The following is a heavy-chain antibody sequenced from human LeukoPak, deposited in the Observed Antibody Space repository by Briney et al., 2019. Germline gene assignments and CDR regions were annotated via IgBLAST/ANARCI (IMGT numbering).Heavy chain of an antibody. D-gene: IGHD1/OR15-1a*01. CDR3: ARDRTANKWWFDP. J-gene: IGHJ5*02. CDR2: IIPILGIA. CDR1: GGTFSSYA. V-gene: IGHV1-69*04. Sequence: SVKVSCKASGGTFSSYAISWVRQAPGQGLEWMGRIIPILGIANYAQKFQGSVTITADKSTSTAYMELSSLRSEDTAVYYCARDRTANKWWFDPWGQGTLVTVSS.